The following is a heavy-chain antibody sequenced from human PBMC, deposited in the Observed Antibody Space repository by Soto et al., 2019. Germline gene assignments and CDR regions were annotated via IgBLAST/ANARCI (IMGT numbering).Heavy chain of an antibody. CDR3: AGPGYSSQDY. CDR2: ISGSGDGP. Sequence: PGGSLRLSCAASGFTFSSFALSYVRRAPAKGLERDSAISGSGDGPDYAPSVQGRFTISRDNSKNTLYLQMNSLRAEDTAVYYCAGPGYSSQDYWGQGALVTVSS. CDR1: GFTFSSFA. J-gene: IGHJ4*02. D-gene: IGHD5-18*01. V-gene: IGHV3-23*01.